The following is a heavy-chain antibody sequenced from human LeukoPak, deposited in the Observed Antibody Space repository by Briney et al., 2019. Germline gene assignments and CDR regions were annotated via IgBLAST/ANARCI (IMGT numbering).Heavy chain of an antibody. CDR2: ISWDGGST. Sequence: GGSLRLSCAASGFTFYDYTMHWVRQAPGKGLEWVSLISWDGGSTYYADSVKGRFTISRDNSKNSLYLQMNSLRTEDTALYYCAKDIRGRHYYDSSGSPHFDYWGQGTLVTVSS. V-gene: IGHV3-43*01. J-gene: IGHJ4*02. CDR1: GFTFYDYT. CDR3: AKDIRGRHYYDSSGSPHFDY. D-gene: IGHD3-22*01.